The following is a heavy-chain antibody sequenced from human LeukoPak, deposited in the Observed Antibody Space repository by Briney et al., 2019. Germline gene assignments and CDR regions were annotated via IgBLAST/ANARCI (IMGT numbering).Heavy chain of an antibody. Sequence: PGGSLRLSCAASGFTFSSYWMNWVRQAPGKGLEWVANIKQDGSEKFYVDSLKGRFTISRDNAKNSLYLQMNSLRAEDTAVYYCARGHWLDSFDYWGQGTLVTVSS. J-gene: IGHJ4*02. D-gene: IGHD6-19*01. CDR1: GFTFSSYW. CDR3: ARGHWLDSFDY. V-gene: IGHV3-7*01. CDR2: IKQDGSEK.